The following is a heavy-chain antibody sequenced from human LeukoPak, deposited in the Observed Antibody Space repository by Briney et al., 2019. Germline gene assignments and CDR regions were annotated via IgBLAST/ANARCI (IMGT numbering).Heavy chain of an antibody. CDR3: ASSEYSSSSPDY. V-gene: IGHV4-59*01. CDR1: GGSISSYY. Sequence: SETLSLPCTVSGGSISSYYWSWIRQPPGKGLEWVGYIYYSGSTNYNPSLKSRVTISVDTSKNQFSLKLSSVTAADTAVYYCASSEYSSSSPDYWGQGTLVTVSS. D-gene: IGHD6-6*01. CDR2: IYYSGST. J-gene: IGHJ4*02.